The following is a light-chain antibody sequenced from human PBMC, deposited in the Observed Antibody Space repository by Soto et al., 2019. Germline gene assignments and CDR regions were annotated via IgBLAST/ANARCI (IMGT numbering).Light chain of an antibody. CDR1: QSINSG. V-gene: IGKV1-5*03. J-gene: IGKJ2*01. Sequence: DIQMTQSPSTLSASVGDRVSITCRASQSINSGLVWYQQKPGKAPKPLIYEASSLKSGVPSRVSGSGSGTEFTLTISSLQPDDFAIYYCQQYNSYSSTVGQGTKLEIK. CDR3: QQYNSYSST. CDR2: EAS.